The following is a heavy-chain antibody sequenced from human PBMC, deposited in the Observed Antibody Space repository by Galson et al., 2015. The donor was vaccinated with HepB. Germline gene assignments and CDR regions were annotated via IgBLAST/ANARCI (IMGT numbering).Heavy chain of an antibody. CDR3: ARDFVGTIVAVSPIPRMDV. CDR2: ISASNGNT. D-gene: IGHD2-21*02. V-gene: IGHV1-18*04. CDR1: GYTFATYG. Sequence: SVKVSCKASGYTFATYGISWVRQAPGQGLEWMGWISASNGNTAYAQKLQGRVTMTTDTSTSTAYMELRSLRSDDTAVYYCARDFVGTIVAVSPIPRMDVWGQGTTVTVSS. J-gene: IGHJ6*02.